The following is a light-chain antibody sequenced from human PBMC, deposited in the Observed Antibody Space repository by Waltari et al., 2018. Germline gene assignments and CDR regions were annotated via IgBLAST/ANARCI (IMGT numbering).Light chain of an antibody. CDR1: TSDVGHYAL. Sequence: QSALTQPASVSGTPGQSITISCTAATSDVGHYALVSWYQHPPGKAPKLLICEVIKRSSGVSIRFSGSKSGSTASLIISGLQPDDEADYYCCSYAGRGTYVFGSGTKVTVL. CDR3: CSYAGRGTYV. V-gene: IGLV2-23*02. J-gene: IGLJ1*01. CDR2: EVI.